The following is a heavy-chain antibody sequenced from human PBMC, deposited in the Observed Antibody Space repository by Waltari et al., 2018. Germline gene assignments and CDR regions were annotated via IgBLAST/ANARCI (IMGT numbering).Heavy chain of an antibody. CDR3: ARRVSTGWQYNYFDY. D-gene: IGHD6-25*01. V-gene: IGHV4-31*03. Sequence: QVQLQESGPGLVKPSQPLSLTCTVSGGSISSGGYYWSWIRPHPGKGVEWIGYIYYSGSTYYNPSLKSRVTISVDTSKNQFSLKLSSVTAADTAVYYCARRVSTGWQYNYFDYWGQGTPVTVSS. J-gene: IGHJ4*02. CDR2: IYYSGST. CDR1: GGSISSGGYY.